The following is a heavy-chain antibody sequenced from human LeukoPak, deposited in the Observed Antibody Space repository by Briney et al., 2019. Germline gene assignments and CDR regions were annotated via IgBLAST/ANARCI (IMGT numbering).Heavy chain of an antibody. CDR1: GFTFSSYS. CDR2: IYSGGST. CDR3: ARVERSVGDRYIDY. J-gene: IGHJ4*02. V-gene: IGHV3-53*01. D-gene: IGHD2-21*02. Sequence: GGSLRLSCAASGFTFSSYSMNWVRQAPGKGLEWVSVIYSGGSTYYADPVKGRFTISRDNSKNTLYLQMNSLRAEDTAVYYCARVERSVGDRYIDYWGQGTLVTVSS.